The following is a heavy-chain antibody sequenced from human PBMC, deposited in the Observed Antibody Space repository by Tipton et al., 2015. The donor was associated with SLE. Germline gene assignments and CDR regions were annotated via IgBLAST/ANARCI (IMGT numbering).Heavy chain of an antibody. CDR2: INHSGST. V-gene: IGHV4-38-2*01. CDR3: AVNVVVKVQVDY. J-gene: IGHJ4*02. D-gene: IGHD2-21*01. CDR1: GYSIITGYY. Sequence: GLVKPSETLSLICDISGYSIITGYYWGWIRQPPGKGLEWIGEINHSGSTNYNPSLKSRVTISADTSKNQFSLKLTSVTAADTAVYYCAVNVVVKVQVDYWGPGALVTVSS.